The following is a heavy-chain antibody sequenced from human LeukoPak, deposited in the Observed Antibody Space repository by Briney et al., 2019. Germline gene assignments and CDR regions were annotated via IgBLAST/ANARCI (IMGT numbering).Heavy chain of an antibody. V-gene: IGHV4-59*08. Sequence: SETLSLTCTVSGASISDYYWSWIRQPPGKRLEGIAYMYYSGIPNYSRSLKSRVTVSADKSNNQVSLTLTSVTAADTAVYYCASHHGRGEAFDYWSRGTLVTVSS. CDR3: ASHHGRGEAFDY. CDR2: MYYSGIP. CDR1: GASISDYY. D-gene: IGHD3-10*01. J-gene: IGHJ4*02.